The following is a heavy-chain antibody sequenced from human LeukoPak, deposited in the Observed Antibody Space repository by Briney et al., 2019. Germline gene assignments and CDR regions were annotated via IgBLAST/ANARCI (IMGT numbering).Heavy chain of an antibody. D-gene: IGHD3-22*01. CDR2: IIPIFGTA. Sequence: SVKVSCKASGGTFSSYAISWVRQAPGQGLEWMGGIIPIFGTANYAQKFQGRVTITADESTSTAYMELSSLRSEDTAVYYCASPYPRITMIVPDAFDIWGQGTMVTVS. J-gene: IGHJ3*02. V-gene: IGHV1-69*13. CDR3: ASPYPRITMIVPDAFDI. CDR1: GGTFSSYA.